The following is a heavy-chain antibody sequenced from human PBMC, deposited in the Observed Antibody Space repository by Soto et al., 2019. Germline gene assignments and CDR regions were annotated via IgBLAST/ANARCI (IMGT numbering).Heavy chain of an antibody. D-gene: IGHD5-12*01. J-gene: IGHJ5*02. Sequence: PSETLSLTCTVSGDSISSYYWSWIRQPPGKGLEWIGYIYYSGSTNYNPSLKSRVTISVDTPKNQFSLKLTSVTAADTAVYYCARGVATTGPWGQGTLVTASS. CDR1: GDSISSYY. V-gene: IGHV4-59*01. CDR3: ARGVATTGP. CDR2: IYYSGST.